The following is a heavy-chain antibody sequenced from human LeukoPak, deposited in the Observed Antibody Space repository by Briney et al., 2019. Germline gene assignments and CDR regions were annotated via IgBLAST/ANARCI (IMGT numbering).Heavy chain of an antibody. CDR3: IAAAGKGY. D-gene: IGHD6-13*01. V-gene: IGHV3-49*04. CDR1: GFTSGDYG. CDR2: IRSKAYGGTT. J-gene: IGHJ4*02. Sequence: PGGSLRLSCTASGFTSGDYGMSWVRQAPGKRLEWVSFIRSKAYGGTTEYAASVKGRFTISRDDSKSIAYLQMNSLITEDTAVYYCIAAAGKGYWGQGTLVTVSS.